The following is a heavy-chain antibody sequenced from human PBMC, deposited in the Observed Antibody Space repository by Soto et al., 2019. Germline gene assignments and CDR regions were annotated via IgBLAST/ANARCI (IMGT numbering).Heavy chain of an antibody. Sequence: SVKVSCKASGGTFSSYTISWVRQAPGQGLEWMGRIIPILGIVNYAQKFQGRVTITADKSTSTAYMELSSLRSEDTAVYYCARGGARIAAAGRNWFDPWGQGTLVTVSS. CDR1: GGTFSSYT. D-gene: IGHD6-13*01. J-gene: IGHJ5*02. CDR3: ARGGARIAAAGRNWFDP. CDR2: IIPILGIV. V-gene: IGHV1-69*02.